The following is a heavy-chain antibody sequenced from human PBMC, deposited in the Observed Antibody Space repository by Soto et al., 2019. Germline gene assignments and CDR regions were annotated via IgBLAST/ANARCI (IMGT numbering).Heavy chain of an antibody. CDR3: AKHYKRLGVVVAATVPAGYYYMDV. Sequence: GGSLRLSCAASGFTFSSYAMSWVRQAPGKGLEWVSAISGSGGSTYYADSVKGRFTISRDNSKNTLYLQMNSLRAEDTAVYYCAKHYKRLGVVVAATVPAGYYYMDVWGKGTTVTVSS. D-gene: IGHD2-15*01. J-gene: IGHJ6*03. CDR2: ISGSGGST. V-gene: IGHV3-23*01. CDR1: GFTFSSYA.